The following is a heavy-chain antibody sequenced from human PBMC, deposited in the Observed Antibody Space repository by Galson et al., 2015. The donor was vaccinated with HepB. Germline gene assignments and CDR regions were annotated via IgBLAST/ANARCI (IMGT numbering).Heavy chain of an antibody. D-gene: IGHD6-13*01. CDR3: ARIPLPYSSSWCNWFDP. V-gene: IGHV1-18*04. CDR2: ISAYNGNT. J-gene: IGHJ5*02. Sequence: SVKVSCKASGYTFTSYGISWVRQAPGQGLEWMGWISAYNGNTNYAQKLQGRVTMTTDTSTSTAYMQLRSLRSDDTAVYYCARIPLPYSSSWCNWFDPWGQGTLVTVSS. CDR1: GYTFTSYG.